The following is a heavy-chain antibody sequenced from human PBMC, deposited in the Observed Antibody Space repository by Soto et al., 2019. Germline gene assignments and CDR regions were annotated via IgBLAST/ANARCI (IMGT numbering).Heavy chain of an antibody. J-gene: IGHJ5*02. CDR2: IIPIFGTA. V-gene: IGHV1-69*13. Sequence: SVKVSCKASGGTFSSYAISWVRQAPGQGLEWMGGIIPIFGTANYAQKFQGRVTITADESTSTAYMELSSLRSEDTAVYYCARAGEMATISNWFDPWGQGTLVTVSS. CDR3: ARAGEMATISNWFDP. D-gene: IGHD5-12*01. CDR1: GGTFSSYA.